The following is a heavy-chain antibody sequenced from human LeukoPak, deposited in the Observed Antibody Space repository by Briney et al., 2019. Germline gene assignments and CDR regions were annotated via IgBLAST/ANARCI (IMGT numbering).Heavy chain of an antibody. V-gene: IGHV3-7*01. CDR2: IKQDGSEK. CDR3: ARDQVAAATDY. J-gene: IGHJ4*02. Sequence: GGSLRLSCAASGFTFNSYWMSWVRQAPGKGLEWVANIKQDGSEKYYVDSVKGRFTISRDNAKNSLYLQMNSLRAEDTAVYYCARDQVAAATDYWGQGTLVTVSS. D-gene: IGHD6-13*01. CDR1: GFTFNSYW.